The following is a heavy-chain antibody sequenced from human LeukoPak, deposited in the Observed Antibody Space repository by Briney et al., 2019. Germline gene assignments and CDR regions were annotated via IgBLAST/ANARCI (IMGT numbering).Heavy chain of an antibody. CDR2: IYTSGST. CDR3: ARVGRTGSGSYYSYFDY. D-gene: IGHD3-10*01. Sequence: SETLSLTCTVSGGSIRSYYWSWVLQPAGKGLEWIGRIYTSGSTNYNPSLKSRVTMSVDTSKNQFSLKLSSVTAADTAVYYCARVGRTGSGSYYSYFDYWGQGTLVTVSS. J-gene: IGHJ4*02. CDR1: GGSIRSYY. V-gene: IGHV4-4*07.